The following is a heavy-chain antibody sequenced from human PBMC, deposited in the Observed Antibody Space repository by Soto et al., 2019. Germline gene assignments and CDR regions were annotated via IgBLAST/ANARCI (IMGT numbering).Heavy chain of an antibody. V-gene: IGHV4-30-2*01. CDR1: GGSISSGGYS. D-gene: IGHD6-13*01. J-gene: IGHJ4*02. Sequence: SETLSLTCAVSGGSISSGGYSWSWIRQPPGKGLEWIGYIYHSGSTYYNPSLKSRVTISVDRSKNQFSLKLSSVTAADTAVYYCARGVYSSSWPGTATALYYWGQGTLVTVSS. CDR3: ARGVYSSSWPGTATALYY. CDR2: IYHSGST.